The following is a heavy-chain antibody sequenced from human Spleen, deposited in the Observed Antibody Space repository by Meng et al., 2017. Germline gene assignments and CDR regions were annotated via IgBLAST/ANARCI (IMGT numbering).Heavy chain of an antibody. CDR3: ARFVIVGLEP. D-gene: IGHD1-26*01. J-gene: IGHJ5*02. CDR2: VNPTTGRT. CDR1: GYTFSTYS. V-gene: IGHV1-46*01. Sequence: QVQLVQSGAEVKSPGSSVKVSCKASGYTFSTYSIHWVRQAPGKGLEWMGSVNPTTGRTNYAQMFQGRVTMTSDTSTSTVYMELSSLRSEDTAVYFCARFVIVGLEPWGQGTLVTVSS.